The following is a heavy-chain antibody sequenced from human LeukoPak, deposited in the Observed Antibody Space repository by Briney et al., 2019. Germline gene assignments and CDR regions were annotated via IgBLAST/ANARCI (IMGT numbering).Heavy chain of an antibody. CDR3: ATKPRSYYDILTGYFLY. D-gene: IGHD3-9*01. Sequence: GGSLRLSCAASGFTFSSYGMHWVRQAPDKGLEWVAFIRYDGSNKYYADSVKGRFTISRDNSKNTLYLQMNSLRAEDTAVYYCATKPRSYYDILTGYFLYWGQGTLVTVSS. CDR1: GFTFSSYG. CDR2: IRYDGSNK. V-gene: IGHV3-30*02. J-gene: IGHJ4*02.